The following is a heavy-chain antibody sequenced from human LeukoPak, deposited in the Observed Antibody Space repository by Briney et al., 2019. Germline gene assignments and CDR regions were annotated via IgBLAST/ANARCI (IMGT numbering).Heavy chain of an antibody. V-gene: IGHV4-59*08. CDR3: ARHGGGGESYPRVFDY. D-gene: IGHD1-26*01. CDR2: IYYSGNT. J-gene: IGHJ4*02. Sequence: SQTLSLTCTVSGGSISPYYWSWIRQPAGKGLEWIGYIYYSGNTNYNPSFKSRVTISVDTSKNQFSLKLSSVTAADTAVYYCARHGGGGESYPRVFDYWGRGTLVTVSS. CDR1: GGSISPYY.